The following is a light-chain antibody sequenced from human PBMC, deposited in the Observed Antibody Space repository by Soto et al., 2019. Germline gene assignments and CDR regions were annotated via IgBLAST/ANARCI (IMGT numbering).Light chain of an antibody. CDR3: KQFDDSVT. CDR1: HSVSRTY. V-gene: IGKV3-20*01. CDR2: GAS. Sequence: EIVFTQSPGTLSLSPGDRATLSFGASHSVSRTYLASYQQKPGQAPRLLIFGASDRATGTPDRFSGSGSGTDFTLTISRLEPEDSAVYYCKQFDDSVTFGQGTRLEIK. J-gene: IGKJ5*01.